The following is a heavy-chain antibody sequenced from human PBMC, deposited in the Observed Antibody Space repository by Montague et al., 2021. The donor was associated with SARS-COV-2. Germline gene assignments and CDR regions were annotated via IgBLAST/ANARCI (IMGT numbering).Heavy chain of an antibody. CDR3: VTPGRTAVAGQFDY. D-gene: IGHD6-19*01. J-gene: IGHJ4*02. CDR2: MYEGDTT. CDR1: GGSIRSTTFY. Sequence: SETLSLTCTVSGGSIRSTTFYWGWIRQSPGKGLEWIGYMYEGDTTYYNPSLKSRVAISLDTPNNQFSLKITSLIVADTAIYYCVTPGRTAVAGQFDYWGPGILVTVSS. V-gene: IGHV4-39*07.